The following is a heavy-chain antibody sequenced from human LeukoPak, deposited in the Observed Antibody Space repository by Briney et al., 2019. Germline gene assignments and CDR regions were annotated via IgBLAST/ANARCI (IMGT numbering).Heavy chain of an antibody. J-gene: IGHJ4*02. Sequence: GASVKVSCRTSGYTFTSYDINWVRQATGQGLEWMGWMNPNSANTGYAQKFQGRVTMTRDTSLSTAYMELSGLGSGDTAVYYCARGHYFYDRNNNYFEYWGQGTLVTVSS. CDR2: MNPNSANT. V-gene: IGHV1-8*01. CDR3: ARGHYFYDRNNNYFEY. D-gene: IGHD3-22*01. CDR1: GYTFTSYD.